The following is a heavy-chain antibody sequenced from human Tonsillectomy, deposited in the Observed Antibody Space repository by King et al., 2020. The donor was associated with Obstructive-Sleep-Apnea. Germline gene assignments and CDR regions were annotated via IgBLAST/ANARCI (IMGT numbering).Heavy chain of an antibody. Sequence: VQLVESGGGLVQPGGSLRLSCAASGFTFYSYWMHWVRQAPGKGLVWVSRIDSDGSSTSYAGSVKGRFTISRDNAKNTLYLQMNSLRAEDTAVYYCARSTVFGLLIYYGMDVWGQGTTVTVSS. CDR2: IDSDGSST. CDR1: GFTFYSYW. J-gene: IGHJ6*02. CDR3: ARSTVFGLLIYYGMDV. D-gene: IGHD3/OR15-3a*01. V-gene: IGHV3-74*01.